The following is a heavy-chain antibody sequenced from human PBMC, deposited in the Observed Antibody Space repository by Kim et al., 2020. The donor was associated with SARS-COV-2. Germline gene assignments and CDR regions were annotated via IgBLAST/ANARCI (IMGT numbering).Heavy chain of an antibody. Sequence: SGPTLVNPTQTLTLTCTFSGISLSTSGVGVGWIRPPPGKALEWLALIYWDDDKRYSQSLKSRLTITKYTSKNQLVLTMTYMDRVDTATYYCTHRSVGIGFCSGDSCYGLDVWGQGTTVTVSS. D-gene: IGHD2-15*01. CDR2: IYWDDDK. J-gene: IGHJ6*02. CDR1: GISLSTSGVG. CDR3: THRSVGIGFCSGDSCYGLDV. V-gene: IGHV2-5*02.